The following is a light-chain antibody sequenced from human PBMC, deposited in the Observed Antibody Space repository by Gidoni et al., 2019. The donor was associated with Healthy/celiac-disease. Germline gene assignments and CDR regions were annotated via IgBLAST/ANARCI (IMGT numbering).Light chain of an antibody. J-gene: IGKJ1*01. Sequence: DIQMTQSPSSLSASGGDRVTITCRASQSISSYLNWYQQKPGKAPKLLIYAASSLQSGVPSRFSGSGSGTDVTLTISSLQPEDFATYYCQQSYSTPWGFGQGTKVEIK. CDR2: AAS. CDR3: QQSYSTPWG. V-gene: IGKV1-39*01. CDR1: QSISSY.